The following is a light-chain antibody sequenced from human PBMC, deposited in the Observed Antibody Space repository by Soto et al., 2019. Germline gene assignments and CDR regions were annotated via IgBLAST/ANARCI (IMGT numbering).Light chain of an antibody. J-gene: IGKJ1*01. CDR1: QSLSNNY. CDR3: QQYDSSPRT. CDR2: AAS. Sequence: DIVLTQSPGTLSLSPGERATLSCRASQSLSNNYLAWYQQKPGQAPRLLIYAASSRAAGIPDRFTGSGSGTDFTLTISRLEPEDFAVYYCQQYDSSPRTFGQGTTVEIK. V-gene: IGKV3-20*01.